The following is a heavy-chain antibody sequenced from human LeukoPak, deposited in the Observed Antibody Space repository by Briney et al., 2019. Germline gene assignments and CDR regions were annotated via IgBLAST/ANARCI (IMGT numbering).Heavy chain of an antibody. D-gene: IGHD3-3*01. CDR1: GFTFTSYG. Sequence: GGSLRLSCAASGFTFTSYGISWVRQAPGQGLEWMGWTSAYNGNTNYAQKLQGRVTMTTDTSTSTAYMELRSLRSDDTAVYYCARDTVRDFWSGYYIRFDPWGQGTLVTVSS. J-gene: IGHJ5*02. CDR3: ARDTVRDFWSGYYIRFDP. V-gene: IGHV1-18*01. CDR2: TSAYNGNT.